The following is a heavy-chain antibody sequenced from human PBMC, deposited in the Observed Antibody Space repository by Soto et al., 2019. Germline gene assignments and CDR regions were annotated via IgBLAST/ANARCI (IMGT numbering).Heavy chain of an antibody. J-gene: IGHJ4*02. D-gene: IGHD2-2*01. Sequence: EVQLVESGGGLVKPGGSRRLSCAASGFTFSSYTMNWVRQAPGKGLEWVSSIGSSIGYIYYADSVKGRFTISRDNAKNSLYLQMNSLRAEDTAIYYCARERDIVVVPAASGLGYWGQGTLVTVSS. CDR3: ARERDIVVVPAASGLGY. CDR1: GFTFSSYT. CDR2: IGSSIGYI. V-gene: IGHV3-21*01.